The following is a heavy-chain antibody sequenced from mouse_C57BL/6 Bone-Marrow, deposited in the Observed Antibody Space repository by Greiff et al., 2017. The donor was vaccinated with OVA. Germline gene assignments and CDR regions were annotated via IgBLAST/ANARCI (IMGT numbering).Heavy chain of an antibody. D-gene: IGHD1-1*01. J-gene: IGHJ3*01. Sequence: VQLQQSDAELVKPGASVKISCKVSGYTFTDHTIHWMKQRPEQGLEWIGYIYPRDGSTKYNEQFKGKATLTADKSSSTAYMQLNSLTSEDSAVYFCAFYYYGSPWFAYWGQGTLVTVSA. CDR1: GYTFTDHT. CDR3: AFYYYGSPWFAY. CDR2: IYPRDGST. V-gene: IGHV1-78*01.